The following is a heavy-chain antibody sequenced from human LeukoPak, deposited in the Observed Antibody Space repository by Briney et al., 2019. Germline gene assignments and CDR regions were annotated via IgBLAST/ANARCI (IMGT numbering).Heavy chain of an antibody. D-gene: IGHD5-18*01. V-gene: IGHV3-30*04. Sequence: GGSLRLSCAASGFTFSSYAMHWVRQAPGKRLEWVAVISYDGSNKYYADSVKGRFTISRDNSKNTLYLQMSSLRAEDTAVYYCARDRIQLWLLHYCGQGTLVTASS. J-gene: IGHJ4*02. CDR2: ISYDGSNK. CDR3: ARDRIQLWLLHY. CDR1: GFTFSSYA.